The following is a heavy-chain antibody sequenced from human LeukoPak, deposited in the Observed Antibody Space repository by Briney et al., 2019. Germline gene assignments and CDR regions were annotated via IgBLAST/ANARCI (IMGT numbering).Heavy chain of an antibody. J-gene: IGHJ6*03. V-gene: IGHV4-59*08. CDR3: ARQMDTAMVTGHYYYYMDV. Sequence: SETLSLTCTVSGGSIGSYYWSWIRQPPGKGLEWIGYIYYSGSTNYNPSLKSQVTISVDTSKNQFSLKLSSVTAADTAVYYCARQMDTAMVTGHYYYYMDVWGKGTTVTVSS. CDR2: IYYSGST. CDR1: GGSIGSYY. D-gene: IGHD5-18*01.